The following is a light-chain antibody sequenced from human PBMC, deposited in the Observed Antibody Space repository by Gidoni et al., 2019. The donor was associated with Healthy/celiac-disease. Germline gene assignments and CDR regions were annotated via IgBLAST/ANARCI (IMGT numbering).Light chain of an antibody. J-gene: IGKJ1*01. V-gene: IGKV3-15*01. CDR2: GAS. CDR1: QSVSSN. Sequence: EIVMTQSPATLSVSPRERATLSCRASQSVSSNLAWYQQKPGQAPRLLIYGASTRATGIPARFSGSGSGTEFTLTISSLQSEDFAVYYCQQYNNWWTFXXXTKVEIK. CDR3: QQYNNWWT.